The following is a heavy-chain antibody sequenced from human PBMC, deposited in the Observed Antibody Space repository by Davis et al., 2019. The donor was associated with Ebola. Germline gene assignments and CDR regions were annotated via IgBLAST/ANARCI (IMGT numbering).Heavy chain of an antibody. J-gene: IGHJ5*02. CDR1: GFTFSSYV. V-gene: IGHV3-23*01. CDR2: LSGSGTTT. Sequence: GESLKISCAASGFTFSSYVMSWVRQAPGKGLEWVSGLSGSGTTTDYADSVKGRFTISRDNSKNTLYLQMSGLRAEDTAVYYCAKSPNSGYSNNNWLDPWGQGTLVTVSS. CDR3: AKSPNSGYSNNNWLDP. D-gene: IGHD5-12*01.